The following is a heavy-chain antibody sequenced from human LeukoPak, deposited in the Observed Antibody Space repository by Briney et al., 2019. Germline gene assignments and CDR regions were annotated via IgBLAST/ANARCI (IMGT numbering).Heavy chain of an antibody. CDR3: ARGGWELLLYAFDI. D-gene: IGHD1-26*01. Sequence: GGSLRLSCVASGFTFSNYWMSWVRQAPGKGLEWVAVISYDGGNKYYADSVKGRFTISRDNSKNTLYLQMNSLRAEDTAVYYCARGGWELLLYAFDIWGQGTMVTVSS. J-gene: IGHJ3*02. CDR1: GFTFSNYW. V-gene: IGHV3-30*03. CDR2: ISYDGGNK.